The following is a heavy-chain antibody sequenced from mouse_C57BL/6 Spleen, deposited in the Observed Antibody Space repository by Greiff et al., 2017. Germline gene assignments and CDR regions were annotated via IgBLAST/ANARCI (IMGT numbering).Heavy chain of an antibody. V-gene: IGHV1-55*01. CDR3: ARGWNDYGFDY. CDR2: IYPGSGST. J-gene: IGHJ2*01. CDR1: GYTFTSYW. D-gene: IGHD2-4*01. Sequence: VQLQESGAELVKPGASVKMSCKASGYTFTSYWITWVKQRPGQGLEWIGDIYPGSGSTNYNEKFKSKATLTVDTSSSTAYMQLSSLTSEDSAVYVCARGWNDYGFDYWSQGTTLTVSS.